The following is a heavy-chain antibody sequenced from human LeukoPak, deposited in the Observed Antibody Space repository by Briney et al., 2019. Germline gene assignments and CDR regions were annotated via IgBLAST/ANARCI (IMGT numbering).Heavy chain of an antibody. Sequence: GGSLRLSCAASGFTVSSNYMSWVRQAPGKGLEWVSAIYSGGSTYYADSVKGRFTISRDNSKNTLYLQMNSLRAEDTAVYYCARGPYRGSLGFDYWGQGTLVTVSS. CDR2: IYSGGST. J-gene: IGHJ4*02. CDR1: GFTVSSNY. CDR3: ARGPYRGSLGFDY. V-gene: IGHV3-53*01. D-gene: IGHD1-26*01.